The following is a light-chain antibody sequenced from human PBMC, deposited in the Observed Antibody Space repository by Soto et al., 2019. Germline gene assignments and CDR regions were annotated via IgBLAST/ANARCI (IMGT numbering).Light chain of an antibody. J-gene: IGKJ2*01. V-gene: IGKV3-15*01. Sequence: EIVMTQSPATLSVSPGERATLSCRASQSVSSNLVWYQQKPGQAPRLLIYGASTRATGIPVRFSGSGSGTEFTLTISRLQSEDFAVYYCQQYNNWPPYTFCQGTKLEIK. CDR3: QQYNNWPPYT. CDR2: GAS. CDR1: QSVSSN.